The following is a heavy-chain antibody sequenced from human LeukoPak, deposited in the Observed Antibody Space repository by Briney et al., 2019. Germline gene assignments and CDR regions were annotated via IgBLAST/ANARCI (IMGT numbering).Heavy chain of an antibody. CDR1: GYTFFNYG. CDR3: ARMGCSSASCYTLDY. Sequence: ASVKVSCKASGYTFFNYGISWVRQAPGQGLEWMGWISVDNTNTKSAQNVQGRVTLTTDTSTSTAYMELRSLRSDDTAVYYSARMGCSSASCYTLDYWGQGTLVTVSS. CDR2: ISVDNTNT. J-gene: IGHJ4*02. V-gene: IGHV1-18*01. D-gene: IGHD2-2*02.